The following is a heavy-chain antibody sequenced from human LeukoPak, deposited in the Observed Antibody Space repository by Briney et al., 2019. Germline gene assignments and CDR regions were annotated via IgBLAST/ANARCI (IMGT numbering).Heavy chain of an antibody. J-gene: IGHJ4*02. D-gene: IGHD2-2*01. CDR1: GFTFSSYS. CDR3: ARVSYCSSTSCGYYFDY. Sequence: GGSLRLSCVASGFTFSSYSMNWVRQAPGKGLEWVSSISSSSSYIYYADSVKGRFTISRDNAKNSLYLQMNSLRAEDTAVYYCARVSYCSSTSCGYYFDYWGQGTLVTVSS. V-gene: IGHV3-21*01. CDR2: ISSSSSYI.